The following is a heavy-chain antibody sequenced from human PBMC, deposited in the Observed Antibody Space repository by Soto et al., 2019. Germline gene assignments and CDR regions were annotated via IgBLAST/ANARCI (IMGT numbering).Heavy chain of an antibody. Sequence: SETLSLTCTVSGGSISSSSSYWGWVRQPPGKGLEWMATIYSGSTYQNPSLKSRVTISVDTSKNQFSLKLSSVAAPDTAIYYCVTTRGMAVGGSFDHWGQGTLVTVSS. CDR1: GGSISSSSSY. J-gene: IGHJ5*02. CDR2: IYSGST. CDR3: VTTRGMAVGGSFDH. D-gene: IGHD6-13*01. V-gene: IGHV4-39*01.